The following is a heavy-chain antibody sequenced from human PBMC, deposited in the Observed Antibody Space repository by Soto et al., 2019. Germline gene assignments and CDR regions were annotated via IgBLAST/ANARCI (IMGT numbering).Heavy chain of an antibody. V-gene: IGHV1-69*02. J-gene: IGHJ4*02. CDR2: FTPIIGVA. D-gene: IGHD2-8*02. Sequence: QVQLVQSGAEVKQPGSSVKVSCKASGVTFNNSTVNWVRQAPGQGLEWMGRFTPIIGVANNAQKFQGRLTLSVEKSTSTAYMELSSLRSEDTAVYYCARPSTTATGGVEHWGQGTLVIVSS. CDR3: ARPSTTATGGVEH. CDR1: GVTFNNST.